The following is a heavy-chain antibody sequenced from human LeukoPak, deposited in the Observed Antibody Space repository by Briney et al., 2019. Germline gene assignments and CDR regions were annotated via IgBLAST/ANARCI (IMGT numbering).Heavy chain of an antibody. CDR1: GYTFTGYY. V-gene: IGHV1-2*02. CDR2: INPNSGGT. Sequence: GASVKVSCKASGYTFTGYYMHWMRQAPGQGLEWMGWINPNSGGTNYAQKFQGRVTMTRDTSISTAYMELSRLRSDDTAVYHCAREGGYCSSTSCYVYWGQGTLVTVSS. J-gene: IGHJ4*02. CDR3: AREGGYCSSTSCYVY. D-gene: IGHD2-2*01.